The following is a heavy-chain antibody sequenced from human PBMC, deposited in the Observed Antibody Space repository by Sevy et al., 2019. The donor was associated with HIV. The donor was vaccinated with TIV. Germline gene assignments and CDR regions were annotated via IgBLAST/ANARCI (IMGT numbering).Heavy chain of an antibody. CDR2: ISYSGGST. CDR3: AKDRVSGTYYTGDFDY. CDR1: GFTFSTYA. V-gene: IGHV3-23*01. Sequence: GGSLRLSCVASGFTFSTYAMTWVRQAPGKGLEWVSVISYSGGSTYYADSVRGQFTFSRDNSKNTLYLQMNSLRVEDTAVYYCAKDRVSGTYYTGDFDYWGQGTLVTVSS. D-gene: IGHD3-10*01. J-gene: IGHJ4*02.